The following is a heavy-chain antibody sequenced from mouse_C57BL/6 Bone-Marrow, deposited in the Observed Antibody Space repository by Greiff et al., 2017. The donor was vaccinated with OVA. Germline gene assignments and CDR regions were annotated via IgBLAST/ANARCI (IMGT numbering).Heavy chain of an antibody. D-gene: IGHD1-1*01. Sequence: VHVKQSGPELVKPGASVKISCKASGYSFTGYYMNWVKQSPEKSLEWIGELNPSTGGTTYNQKFKAKATLTVDKSSSTAYMQLKSLTSEDSAVYYCARSRDYYYGSSFHWYFDVWGTGTTVTVSS. CDR2: LNPSTGGT. CDR1: GYSFTGYY. J-gene: IGHJ1*03. CDR3: ARSRDYYYGSSFHWYFDV. V-gene: IGHV1-42*01.